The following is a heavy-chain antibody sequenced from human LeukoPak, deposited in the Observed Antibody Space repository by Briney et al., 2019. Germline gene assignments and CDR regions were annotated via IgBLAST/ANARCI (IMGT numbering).Heavy chain of an antibody. V-gene: IGHV4-31*03. CDR2: IYYSGST. CDR1: GGSISSGGYY. CDR3: ARATVDYYDSSGFYYFDY. J-gene: IGHJ4*02. Sequence: SETLSLTCTVSGGSISSGGYYWSWLRQHPGKGLEWIGYIYYSGSTYYNPSLKSRVTISVDTSKNQFSLKLSSVTAADTAVYYCARATVDYYDSSGFYYFDYWGQGTLVTVSS. D-gene: IGHD3-22*01.